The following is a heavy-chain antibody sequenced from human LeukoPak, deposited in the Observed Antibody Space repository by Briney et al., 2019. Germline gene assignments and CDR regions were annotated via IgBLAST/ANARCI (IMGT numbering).Heavy chain of an antibody. Sequence: SVKVSCKASGGTFSSYAISWVRQAPGQGLEWMGGIIPLFGTANYAQKFQGRVTITADESTSTAYLELSRLRFEDTAVYYCAREWNYESNGYFYYYWGQGTLVTVSS. J-gene: IGHJ4*02. CDR2: IIPLFGTA. V-gene: IGHV1-69*13. CDR3: AREWNYESNGYFYYY. D-gene: IGHD3-22*01. CDR1: GGTFSSYA.